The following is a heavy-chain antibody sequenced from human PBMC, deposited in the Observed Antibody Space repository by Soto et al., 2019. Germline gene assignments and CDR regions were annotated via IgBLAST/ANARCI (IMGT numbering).Heavy chain of an antibody. V-gene: IGHV3-7*01. CDR3: ARKKEYDFWSGYYKNYYYYMDV. CDR1: GFTCSSYW. Sequence: GGSLRLSCAASGFTCSSYWMILVRQAPGKGLEWVANIKQDGSEKYYVDSVKGRFTISRDNAKNSLYLQMNSLRAEDTAVYYCARKKEYDFWSGYYKNYYYYMDVWGKGTTVTVSS. D-gene: IGHD3-3*01. J-gene: IGHJ6*03. CDR2: IKQDGSEK.